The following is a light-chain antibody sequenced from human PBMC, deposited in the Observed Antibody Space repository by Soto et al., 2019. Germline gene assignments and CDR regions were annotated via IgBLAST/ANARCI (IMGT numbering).Light chain of an antibody. V-gene: IGLV1-47*01. CDR3: TSWDGTLSAWV. CDR1: TSNIGTKF. Sequence: QSVLIQPPSASGTPGQRVTISCSGSTSNIGTKFVYWYQQNPGTAPKLLIYANDQRPSGVPDRFSCSKSGTSASLAISGLRSEDEADYYCTSWDGTLSAWVFGGGTKLTVL. J-gene: IGLJ3*02. CDR2: AND.